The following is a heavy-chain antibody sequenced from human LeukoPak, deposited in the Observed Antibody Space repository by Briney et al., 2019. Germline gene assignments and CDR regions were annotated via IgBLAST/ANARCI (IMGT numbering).Heavy chain of an antibody. J-gene: IGHJ3*02. CDR1: GFSFTNYA. CDR2: ISGSGGTT. V-gene: IGHV3-23*01. Sequence: GGSLRLSCAASGFSFTNYAMSWVRQAPGKGLEWVSAISGSGGTTYYADSVKGRFTISRDNSKNTLYLQMNSLRAEDTAVYYCAKDPSYGGNSDDAFDIRGQGTMVTVSS. D-gene: IGHD4-23*01. CDR3: AKDPSYGGNSDDAFDI.